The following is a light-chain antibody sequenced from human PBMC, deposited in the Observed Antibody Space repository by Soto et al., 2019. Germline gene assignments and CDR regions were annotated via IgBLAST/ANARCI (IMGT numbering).Light chain of an antibody. CDR1: QSLLHGNGNNY. V-gene: IGKV2-28*01. CDR2: VGS. J-gene: IGKJ2*01. CDR3: MQALQTPYT. Sequence: DIVLTQSPLSLPVTPGEPASISCRSSQSLLHGNGNNYLDWYLQKPGQSPHLLIYVGSNRASGVPDRFSGSGSGTDFTLKISRVEAEDVGVYYCMQALQTPYTFGQGTKLEIK.